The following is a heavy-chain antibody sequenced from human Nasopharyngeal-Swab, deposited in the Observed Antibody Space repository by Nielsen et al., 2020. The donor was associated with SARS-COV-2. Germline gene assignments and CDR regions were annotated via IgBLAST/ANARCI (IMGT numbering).Heavy chain of an antibody. V-gene: IGHV4-59*01. Sequence: SETLSLTCAVYGGSFSGYYWSWIRQPPGKGLEWIGYIYYSGSTNYNPSLKSRVTISVDTSKNQFSLKLSSVTAADTAVYYCARAGCSSTSCLLNLLYWGQGTLVTVSS. D-gene: IGHD2-2*01. CDR3: ARAGCSSTSCLLNLLY. CDR1: GGSFSGYY. CDR2: IYYSGST. J-gene: IGHJ4*02.